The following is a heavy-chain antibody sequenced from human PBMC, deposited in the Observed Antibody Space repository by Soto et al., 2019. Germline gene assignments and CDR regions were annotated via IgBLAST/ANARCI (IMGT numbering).Heavy chain of an antibody. D-gene: IGHD2-15*01. CDR3: ARDLEIHFSGGSCSTDATDI. CDR1: GGSISSGGYY. J-gene: IGHJ3*02. V-gene: IGHV4-31*03. CDR2: IYYSGST. Sequence: SETLSLTCTVSGGSISSGGYYWSWIRQHPGKGLEWIGYIYYSGSTYYNPSLKSRVTISVDTSKNQFSLKLSSVTAADTAVYYCARDLEIHFSGGSCSTDATDIWGQGXMVTVS.